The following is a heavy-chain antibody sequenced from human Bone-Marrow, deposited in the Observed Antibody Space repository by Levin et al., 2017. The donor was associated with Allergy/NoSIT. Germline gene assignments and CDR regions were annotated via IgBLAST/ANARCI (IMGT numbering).Heavy chain of an antibody. CDR3: AKARLDYGDYDDWFDP. D-gene: IGHD4-17*01. V-gene: IGHV3-30*18. Sequence: GESLKISCAASGFTFSSYGMHWVRQAPGKGLEWVAVISYDGSNKYYADSVKGRFTISRDNSKNTLYLQMNSLRAEDTAVYYCAKARLDYGDYDDWFDPWGQGTLVTVSS. J-gene: IGHJ5*02. CDR1: GFTFSSYG. CDR2: ISYDGSNK.